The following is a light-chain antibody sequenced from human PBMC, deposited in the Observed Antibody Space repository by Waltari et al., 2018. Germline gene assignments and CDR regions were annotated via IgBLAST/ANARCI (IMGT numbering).Light chain of an antibody. CDR3: SSYTSIIPPFL. CDR2: DVS. Sequence: QSALTQPASVSGSPGQSITISCTRSSSDLGGYRFVSWYQQHPGKAPTLMIYDVSHRPSGVSNRVSGSKSGNTASLTISGLQPEDEADYYCSSYTSIIPPFLFGTGTKVTVL. CDR1: SSDLGGYRF. V-gene: IGLV2-14*01. J-gene: IGLJ1*01.